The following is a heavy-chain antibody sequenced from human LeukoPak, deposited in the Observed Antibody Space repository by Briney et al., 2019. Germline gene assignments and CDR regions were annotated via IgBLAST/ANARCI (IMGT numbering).Heavy chain of an antibody. J-gene: IGHJ4*02. Sequence: SVKVSCKASGGTFSSYAISWVRQAPGQGLEWMGGIIPIFGTANYAQKFQGRVTITADESTSTAYMELSSLRSEDTAVYYCARDIAVAGTFGYWGQGTLVTVSS. CDR1: GGTFSSYA. CDR3: ARDIAVAGTFGY. CDR2: IIPIFGTA. D-gene: IGHD6-19*01. V-gene: IGHV1-69*13.